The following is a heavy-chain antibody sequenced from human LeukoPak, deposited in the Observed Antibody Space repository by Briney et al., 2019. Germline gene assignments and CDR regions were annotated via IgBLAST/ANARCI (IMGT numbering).Heavy chain of an antibody. V-gene: IGHV1-69*06. CDR1: GGTFSSYA. D-gene: IGHD5-24*01. CDR2: IMPIFGTA. CDR3: ASAGRDGYNLGAFDI. J-gene: IGHJ3*02. Sequence: ASVKVSCKASGGTFSSYAISWVRQAPGQGLERMGVIMPIFGTANYAQKFQGRVTITADKSTSTAYMELSSLISEDTAMYYCASAGRDGYNLGAFDIWGQGTMVTVSS.